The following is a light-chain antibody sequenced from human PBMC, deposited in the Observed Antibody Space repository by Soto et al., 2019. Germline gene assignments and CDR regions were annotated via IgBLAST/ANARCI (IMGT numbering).Light chain of an antibody. V-gene: IGKV3-15*01. CDR3: QQYNNWPPRT. J-gene: IGKJ4*01. CDR2: DAS. CDR1: QSVSSS. Sequence: EIVMTQSPATLSLSPGDRATLSCRASQSVSSSLVWYQQIPGQAPTRLIFDASTRGAGIPARFGGSRSGTEFSLTISSLQSEDFAVYYCQQYNNWPPRTFGEGTKVELK.